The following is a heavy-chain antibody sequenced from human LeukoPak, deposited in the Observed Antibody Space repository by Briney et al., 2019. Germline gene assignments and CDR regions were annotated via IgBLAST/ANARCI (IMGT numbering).Heavy chain of an antibody. CDR1: GGSISSSSYY. J-gene: IGHJ6*03. CDR2: IYYSGST. D-gene: IGHD5/OR15-5a*01. V-gene: IGHV4-39*07. Sequence: SETLSLTCTVSGGSISSSSYYWGWIRQPPGKGLEWIGSIYYSGSTYYNPSLKSRVTISVDTSKNQFSLKLSSVTAAETAVYYFARDLPVYILSTIGYMDVWGKGTTVTVSS. CDR3: ARDLPVYILSTIGYMDV.